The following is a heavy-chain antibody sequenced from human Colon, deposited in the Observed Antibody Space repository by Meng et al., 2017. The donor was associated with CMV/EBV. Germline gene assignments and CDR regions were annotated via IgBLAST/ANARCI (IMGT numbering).Heavy chain of an antibody. Sequence: GSLRLSCTVSGGSISSSSYYWGWIRQPPGKGLEWIGSIYYSGSTYYNPSLKSRVTISVDTSKNQFSLKLSSMTAADTAVYYCDRGYRSGSAIDSWGQGTLVTVSS. J-gene: IGHJ4*02. V-gene: IGHV4-39*07. CDR1: GGSISSSSYY. D-gene: IGHD6-19*01. CDR3: DRGYRSGSAIDS. CDR2: IYYSGST.